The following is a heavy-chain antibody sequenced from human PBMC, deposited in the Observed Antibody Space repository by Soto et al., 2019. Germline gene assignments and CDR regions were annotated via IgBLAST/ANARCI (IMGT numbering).Heavy chain of an antibody. J-gene: IGHJ5*02. Sequence: EVHLLESGGGLVQPGGSLRLSCAGSGFTFANFAMSWVRLAPGKGLEWVSAIDGAGASTYYADSVRGRFSISRDNSKSTLHLQMNSLRGDDTAVYYCVKASCAKNVCYTGGSWFDPWGQGTLVTVSS. CDR2: IDGAGAST. V-gene: IGHV3-23*01. CDR1: GFTFANFA. D-gene: IGHD2-8*01. CDR3: VKASCAKNVCYTGGSWFDP.